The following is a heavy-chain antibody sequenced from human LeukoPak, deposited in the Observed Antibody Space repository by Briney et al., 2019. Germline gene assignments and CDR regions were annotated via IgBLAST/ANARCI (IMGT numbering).Heavy chain of an antibody. Sequence: SETLSLTCTVSGGSISSGDYYWSWIRQPPGKGREWIGYIYYSGSTYYNPSLKSRVTISVDTSKNQFSLKLSSVTAADTAVYYCARELDYYDSSGALDYWGQGTLVTVSS. CDR1: GGSISSGDYY. CDR3: ARELDYYDSSGALDY. J-gene: IGHJ4*02. D-gene: IGHD3-22*01. CDR2: IYYSGST. V-gene: IGHV4-30-4*01.